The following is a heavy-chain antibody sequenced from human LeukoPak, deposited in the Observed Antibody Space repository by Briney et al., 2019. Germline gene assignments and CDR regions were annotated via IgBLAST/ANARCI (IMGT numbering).Heavy chain of an antibody. CDR3: ARGYGGYPNWFDP. J-gene: IGHJ5*02. D-gene: IGHD4-17*01. Sequence: SVKVSCKASGGTFSSYAISWVRQAPGQGLEWMGGIIPIFGTANYAQKFQGRVTITADESTSTAHMELSSLRSEDTAVYYCARGYGGYPNWFDPWGQGTLVTVSS. CDR1: GGTFSSYA. V-gene: IGHV1-69*13. CDR2: IIPIFGTA.